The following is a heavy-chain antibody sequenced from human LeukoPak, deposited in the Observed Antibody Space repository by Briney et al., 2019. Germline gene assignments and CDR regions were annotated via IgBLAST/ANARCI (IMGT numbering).Heavy chain of an antibody. J-gene: IGHJ4*02. D-gene: IGHD1-14*01. CDR3: TRDDGILDY. V-gene: IGHV4-59*01. CDR2: IYYSGST. CDR1: GGSISSYY. Sequence: SETLSLTCTVSGGSISSYYWSWIRQPPGKGLEWIGYIYYSGSTNYNPSLKSRVTISVGTSKNQFSLKLSSVTAADTAVYHCTRDDGILDYWGQGTLVTVSS.